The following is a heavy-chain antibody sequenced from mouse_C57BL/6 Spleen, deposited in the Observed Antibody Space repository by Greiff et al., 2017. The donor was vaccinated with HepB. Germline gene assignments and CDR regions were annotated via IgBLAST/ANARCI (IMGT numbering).Heavy chain of an antibody. Sequence: EVKLQESGPGLVKPSQSLSLTCSVTGYSITSGYYWNWIRQFPGNKLEWMGYISYDGSNNYNPSLKNRISITRDTSKNQFFLKLNSVTTEDTATYYCAREGDYYGYWGQGTTLTVSS. V-gene: IGHV3-6*01. CDR2: ISYDGSN. CDR1: GYSITSGYY. D-gene: IGHD1-1*01. CDR3: AREGDYYGY. J-gene: IGHJ2*01.